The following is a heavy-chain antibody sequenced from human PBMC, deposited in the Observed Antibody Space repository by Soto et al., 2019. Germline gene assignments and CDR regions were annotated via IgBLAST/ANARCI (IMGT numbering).Heavy chain of an antibody. V-gene: IGHV3-15*01. Sequence: DVQVVESGGGLVKPGGSLRLSCVGSGFTFTNAWIIWVRQAPGKGLEWLGHIKSKSSAGTTDNAAPVKDRFIITRDDSKNTVYLQMNSLRTEDTAVYYCTTVRNSITITPVDVWGKGTTVTVSS. J-gene: IGHJ6*04. CDR1: GFTFTNAW. CDR3: TTVRNSITITPVDV. CDR2: IKSKSSAGTT. D-gene: IGHD1-7*01.